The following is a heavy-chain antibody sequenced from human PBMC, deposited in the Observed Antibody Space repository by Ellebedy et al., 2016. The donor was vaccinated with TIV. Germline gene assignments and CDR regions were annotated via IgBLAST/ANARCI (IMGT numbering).Heavy chain of an antibody. J-gene: IGHJ4*02. CDR1: GLTFSSYW. CDR2: INSDGSST. V-gene: IGHV3-74*01. Sequence: GESLKISCAASGLTFSSYWMHWVRQAPGKGLVWVSRINSDGSSTTYADSVKGRFTISRDNSKNTLYLQMNSLRAEDTAVYYCARPLFYSSSWYIPLGYWGQGTLVTVSS. CDR3: ARPLFYSSSWYIPLGY. D-gene: IGHD6-13*01.